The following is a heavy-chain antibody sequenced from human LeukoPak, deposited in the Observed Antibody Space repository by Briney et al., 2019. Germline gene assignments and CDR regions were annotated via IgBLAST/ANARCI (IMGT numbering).Heavy chain of an antibody. CDR1: GGSISSGDYY. Sequence: SQTLSLTCTVSGGSISSGDYYWSWLRQPPGKGLEWIGYIYYSGSTYYNPSLKSRVTISVDTSKNQFSLKLSPVTAADTAVYYCARVDWFGANTSNFDYWGQGTLVTVSS. CDR3: ARVDWFGANTSNFDY. V-gene: IGHV4-30-4*01. J-gene: IGHJ4*02. CDR2: IYYSGST. D-gene: IGHD3-10*01.